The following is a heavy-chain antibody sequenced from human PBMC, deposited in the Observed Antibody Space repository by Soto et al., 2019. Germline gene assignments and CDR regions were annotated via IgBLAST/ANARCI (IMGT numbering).Heavy chain of an antibody. V-gene: IGHV3-21*01. CDR2: ISSSSSYI. CDR1: GFTFSSYS. Sequence: EVQLVESGGGLVKPGGSLRLSCAASGFTFSSYSMNWVRQAPGKGLEWVSSISSSSSYIYYADSVKGRFTISRDNAKNSLYLQMNSLRAEDTAVYYCARDCSGGSGLGHDAFDIWGQGTMVTVSS. CDR3: ARDCSGGSGLGHDAFDI. J-gene: IGHJ3*02. D-gene: IGHD2-15*01.